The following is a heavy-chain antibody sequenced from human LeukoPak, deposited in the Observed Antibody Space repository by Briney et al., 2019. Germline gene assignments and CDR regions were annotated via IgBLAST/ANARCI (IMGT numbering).Heavy chain of an antibody. D-gene: IGHD1-26*01. V-gene: IGHV3-48*03. CDR2: VSSSGSSI. CDR1: GFSFSSYE. Sequence: GGSLRLSCAASGFSFSSYEMNWFRQAPGKGLEWVSYVSSSGSSIYYTDSVKGRFTISRDNAKNSLYLQMNSLRAEDTAVYYCASRRQWDGNIDYWGQGTLVTVSS. CDR3: ASRRQWDGNIDY. J-gene: IGHJ4*02.